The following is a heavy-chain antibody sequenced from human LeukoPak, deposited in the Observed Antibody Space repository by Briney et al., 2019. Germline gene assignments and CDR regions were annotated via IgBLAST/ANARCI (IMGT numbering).Heavy chain of an antibody. Sequence: ASVKVSCKASGYTFTGYYMHWVRQAPGQGLEWMGWINPNSGGTNYAQKFQGRVTMTRDTSISTAYMELSRLRSDDTAVYYCATRGYCSSTSCYKAVGAFDIWGQGTMVTVSS. V-gene: IGHV1-2*02. CDR1: GYTFTGYY. D-gene: IGHD2-2*02. J-gene: IGHJ3*02. CDR3: ATRGYCSSTSCYKAVGAFDI. CDR2: INPNSGGT.